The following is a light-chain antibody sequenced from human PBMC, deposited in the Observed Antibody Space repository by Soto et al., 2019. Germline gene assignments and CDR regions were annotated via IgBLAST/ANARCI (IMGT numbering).Light chain of an antibody. J-gene: IGKJ1*01. CDR2: GAS. V-gene: IGKV3-15*01. CDR3: QQYNNCPRT. Sequence: VSTQSTGTLSSSPGERPTLSCRVSQSVSRNILVWYQQRPGQPPRLLIYGASTRATAIPARYSGSGSGTEFNLTISSLQSEDFAVYYCQQYNNCPRTFGQGTKVDI. CDR1: QSVSRN.